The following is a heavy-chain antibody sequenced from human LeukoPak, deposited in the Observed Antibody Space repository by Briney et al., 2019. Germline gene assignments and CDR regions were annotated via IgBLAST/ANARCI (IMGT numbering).Heavy chain of an antibody. J-gene: IGHJ4*02. CDR3: ARGRDHDGSGPPGDS. V-gene: IGHV1-2*02. CDR1: GYTFTGYF. Sequence: ASVKVSCKASGYTFTGYFMHWVRQAPAQGPEGMGLMNPNSGDTNYAQTFQGRVTMTRDTSISTAYMELMSLRSDDTAVYYCARGRDHDGSGPPGDSGGQGTLLTVSS. D-gene: IGHD3-22*01. CDR2: MNPNSGDT.